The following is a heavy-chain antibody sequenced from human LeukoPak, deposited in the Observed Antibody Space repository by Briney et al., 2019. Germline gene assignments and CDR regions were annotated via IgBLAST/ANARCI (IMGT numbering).Heavy chain of an antibody. J-gene: IGHJ4*02. Sequence: GGSLRLSCAGSGFTFNRFGIHWVRQAPGKGLEWVAVIWYDGSNKYYADSVKGRFTISRDNSKNTLYLQMNSLRAEDTAVYYCARAARYYDSSGQGAGFDYWGQGTLVTVSS. V-gene: IGHV3-33*08. CDR2: IWYDGSNK. CDR3: ARAARYYDSSGQGAGFDY. CDR1: GFTFNRFG. D-gene: IGHD3-22*01.